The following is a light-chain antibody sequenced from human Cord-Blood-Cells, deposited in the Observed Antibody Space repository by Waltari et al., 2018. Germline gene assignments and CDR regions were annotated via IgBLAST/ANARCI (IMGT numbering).Light chain of an antibody. V-gene: IGKV1-33*01. CDR3: QEYDNLPT. J-gene: IGKJ2*01. CDR1: QDISNY. Sequence: DIQMTQSPSSLSASVGDRVTITCQASQDISNYLNWYQQKPWKAPKLLIYDASNLETGVPSRFSGSGSGTDFTFTISSLQPEDIATYYGQEYDNLPTFGQGTKLEIK. CDR2: DAS.